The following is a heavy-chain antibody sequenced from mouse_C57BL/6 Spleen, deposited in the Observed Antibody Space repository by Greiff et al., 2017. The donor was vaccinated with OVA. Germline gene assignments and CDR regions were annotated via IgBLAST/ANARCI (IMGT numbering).Heavy chain of an antibody. V-gene: IGHV1-19*01. CDR2: INPYNGGT. D-gene: IGHD1-1*01. J-gene: IGHJ3*01. CDR3: ARGGVYYYGSSWDWFAY. Sequence: EVQLQQSGPVLVKPGASVKMSCKASGYTFTDYYMNWVKQSHGKSLEWIGVINPYNGGTSYNQKFEGKATLTVDKSSSTAYMELNSLTSEDSAVYYCARGGVYYYGSSWDWFAYWGQGTLVTVSA. CDR1: GYTFTDYY.